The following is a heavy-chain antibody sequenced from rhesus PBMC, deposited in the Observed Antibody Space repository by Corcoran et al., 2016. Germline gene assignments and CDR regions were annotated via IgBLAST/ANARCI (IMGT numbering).Heavy chain of an antibody. CDR3: ARGVVNFTWYFDL. CDR1: GGFVSSSNW. Sequence: QVQLQESGPGLVKPSETLSLTCAVSGGFVSSSNWWSWIRQPPGKGLECIGYISGSSGNTYYNPSLNSRVNISTDTSQNQFSLKLSSVTDADTAVYYCARGVVNFTWYFDLWGPGTPITISS. D-gene: IGHD2-21*01. V-gene: IGHV4-65*01. CDR2: ISGSSGNT. J-gene: IGHJ2*01.